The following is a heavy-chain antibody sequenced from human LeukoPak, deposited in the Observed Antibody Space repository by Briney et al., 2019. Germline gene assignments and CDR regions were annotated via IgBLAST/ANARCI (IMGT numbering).Heavy chain of an antibody. Sequence: GASVKVSCKASGYTFTSYAMNWVRQAPGQGLEWMGWINANTGNPTYAQGFTGRFVFSLDTSVSTAYLQISSLKAEDTAVYYCARDLKVRGVIPGFNLGYWGQGTLVTVSS. CDR3: ARDLKVRGVIPGFNLGY. D-gene: IGHD3-10*01. V-gene: IGHV7-4-1*02. CDR1: GYTFTSYA. CDR2: INANTGNP. J-gene: IGHJ4*02.